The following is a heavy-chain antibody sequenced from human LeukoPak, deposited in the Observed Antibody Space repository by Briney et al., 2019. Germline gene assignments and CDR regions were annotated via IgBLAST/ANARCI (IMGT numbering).Heavy chain of an antibody. CDR1: GGSISSYY. Sequence: SETLSLTCTVSGGSISSYYWSWIRQPPGKGLEWIGYIYYSGSTNYNPSLKSRVTISIDTSKNQFSLKLSSVTAADTAVYYCARSDYYGSSPHAFDVWGQGTMVTVSS. CDR2: IYYSGST. D-gene: IGHD3-10*01. J-gene: IGHJ3*01. CDR3: ARSDYYGSSPHAFDV. V-gene: IGHV4-59*12.